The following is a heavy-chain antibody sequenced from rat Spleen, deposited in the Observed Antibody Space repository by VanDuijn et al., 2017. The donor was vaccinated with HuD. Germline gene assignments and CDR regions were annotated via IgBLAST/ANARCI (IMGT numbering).Heavy chain of an antibody. CDR3: TTGSGLFDY. V-gene: IGHV5-7*01. CDR1: GFTFSDYN. Sequence: EVQLVESGGGSVQPGRSMKLSCAASGFTFSDYNMAWVRQAPKKGLEWVATISYDGSSTYYRDSVKGRFTISRDNAKSTLYLQMDSLRSEDTATYYCTTGSGLFDYWGQGVMVTVSS. CDR2: ISYDGSST. J-gene: IGHJ2*01. D-gene: IGHD5-1*01.